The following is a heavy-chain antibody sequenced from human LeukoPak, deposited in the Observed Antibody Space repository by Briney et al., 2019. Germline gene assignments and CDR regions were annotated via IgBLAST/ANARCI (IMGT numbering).Heavy chain of an antibody. CDR1: GYSFTSYW. Sequence: GESLKISCKGSGYSFTSYWIGWVRQMPGKGLEWMRIIYPGDSDTRYSPSFQGQVTISADKSISTAYLQWSSLKASDTAMYYCARPGRIVGASRYYYMDVWGKGTTVTVSS. D-gene: IGHD1-26*01. CDR3: ARPGRIVGASRYYYMDV. V-gene: IGHV5-51*01. CDR2: IYPGDSDT. J-gene: IGHJ6*03.